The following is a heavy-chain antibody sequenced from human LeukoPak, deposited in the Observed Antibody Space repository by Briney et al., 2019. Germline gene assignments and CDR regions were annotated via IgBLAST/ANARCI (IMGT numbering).Heavy chain of an antibody. J-gene: IGHJ4*02. CDR3: ARDLFSSFNY. Sequence: KSGGSLRLSCAASGFTFSSYSMNWVRQAPGKGLEWVSSISSSSSYIYYADSVKGRFTISRDNSKNTLYLQINSLRAEDTAVYYCARDLFSSFNYWGQGTLVTVSS. CDR2: ISSSSSYI. D-gene: IGHD6-19*01. V-gene: IGHV3-21*01. CDR1: GFTFSSYS.